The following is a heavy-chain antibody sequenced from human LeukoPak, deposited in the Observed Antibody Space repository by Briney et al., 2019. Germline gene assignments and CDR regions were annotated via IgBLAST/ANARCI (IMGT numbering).Heavy chain of an antibody. CDR2: IRYDGSNK. V-gene: IGHV3-30*02. CDR3: ASIPYYYDSSGYGPFYYFDY. D-gene: IGHD3-22*01. CDR1: EFTFSSYG. Sequence: GGSLRLSCAAFEFTFSSYGMHWVRQAPGKGLEWVAFIRYDGSNKYYADSVKGRFTISRDNSKNTLYLQMNSLRAEDTAVYYCASIPYYYDSSGYGPFYYFDYWGQGTLVTVSS. J-gene: IGHJ4*02.